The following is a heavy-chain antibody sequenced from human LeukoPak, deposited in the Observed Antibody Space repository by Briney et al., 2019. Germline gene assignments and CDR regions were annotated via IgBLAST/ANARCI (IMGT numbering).Heavy chain of an antibody. Sequence: SQTLSLTCALSGDSVSSNSAAWNWLRQSPSRGLEWLGRTYYRSKWYNDYAVSVKSRITINPDTSKNQSSLQLNSVTPEDTAVYYCARDIPNSSSWHYYFDSWGQGTLVTVSS. CDR3: ARDIPNSSSWHYYFDS. V-gene: IGHV6-1*01. D-gene: IGHD6-13*01. J-gene: IGHJ4*02. CDR2: TYYRSKWYN. CDR1: GDSVSSNSAA.